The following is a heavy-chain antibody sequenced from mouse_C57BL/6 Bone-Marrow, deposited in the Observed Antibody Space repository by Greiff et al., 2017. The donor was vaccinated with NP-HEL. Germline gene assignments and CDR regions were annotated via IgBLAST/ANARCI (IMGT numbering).Heavy chain of an antibody. CDR1: GYTFTSYW. CDR3: ADGGITTEGVYYAMDY. V-gene: IGHV1-64*01. CDR2: IHPNSGST. J-gene: IGHJ4*01. D-gene: IGHD2-4*01. Sequence: VQLQQSGAELVKPGASVKLSCKASGYTFTSYWMHWVKQRPGQGLEWIGMIHPNSGSTNYNEKFKSKATLTVDKSSSTAYMQLSSLTSEDSAVYYCADGGITTEGVYYAMDYWGQGTSVTVSS.